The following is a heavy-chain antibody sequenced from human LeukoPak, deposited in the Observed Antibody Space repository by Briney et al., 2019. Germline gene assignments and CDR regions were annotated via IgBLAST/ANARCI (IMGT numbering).Heavy chain of an antibody. CDR2: INHSGST. V-gene: IGHV4-34*01. Sequence: SETLSLTCAVYGGSSSGYYWSWIRQPPGKGLEWIGEINHSGSTNYNPSLKSRVTISVDTSKNQFSLKLSSVTAADTAVYYCAREGSSWPIDYWGQGTLVTVSS. J-gene: IGHJ4*02. CDR1: GGSSSGYY. CDR3: AREGSSWPIDY. D-gene: IGHD6-13*01.